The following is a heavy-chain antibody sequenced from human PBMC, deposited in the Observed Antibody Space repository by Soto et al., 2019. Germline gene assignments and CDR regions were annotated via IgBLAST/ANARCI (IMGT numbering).Heavy chain of an antibody. D-gene: IGHD4-17*01. CDR1: GFTFSSYA. CDR3: AFQRATVTALDY. Sequence: EVQLLESGGGLVQPGGSLRLSCAASGFTFSSYAMSWVRQAPGKGLEWVSAISGSGGSTYYADSVKGRFTISRDNSKNPLYLQMNSLRAEDTAVYYCAFQRATVTALDYWGQGTLVTVSS. J-gene: IGHJ4*02. V-gene: IGHV3-23*01. CDR2: ISGSGGST.